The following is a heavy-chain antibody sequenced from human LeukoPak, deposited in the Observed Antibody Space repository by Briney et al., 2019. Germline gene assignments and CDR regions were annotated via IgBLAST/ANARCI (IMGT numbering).Heavy chain of an antibody. J-gene: IGHJ4*02. V-gene: IGHV1-18*01. CDR1: GYTFTSNG. CDR2: ISANSGNT. D-gene: IGHD5-24*01. Sequence: GASVKVSCKASGYTFTSNGISWVRQAPGKGLEWMGWISANSGNTNYAQKMQGRVTMTTETSSSTAYMELRNLRSDDTAVYYCARDKNYRFGYWGPGTLVTVSS. CDR3: ARDKNYRFGY.